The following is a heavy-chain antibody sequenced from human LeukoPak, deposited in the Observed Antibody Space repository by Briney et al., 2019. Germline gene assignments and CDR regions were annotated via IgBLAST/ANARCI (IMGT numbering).Heavy chain of an antibody. CDR3: ARDSGYSSSWYGYYYGMDV. J-gene: IGHJ6*02. CDR2: ISSSGSTI. V-gene: IGHV3-48*03. Sequence: GGTPRLSCAASGFTSSSYEMNWVRQAPGKGREWVSYISSSGSTIYSADSVKGRFAISRDNAKNSLYLQMNSLRAEDTAVYYCARDSGYSSSWYGYYYGMDVWGQGTTVTVSS. CDR1: GFTSSSYE. D-gene: IGHD6-13*01.